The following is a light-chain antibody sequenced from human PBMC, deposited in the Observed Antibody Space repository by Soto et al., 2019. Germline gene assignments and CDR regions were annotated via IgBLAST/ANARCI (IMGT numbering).Light chain of an antibody. Sequence: EAVLTQSPATLSVSPGERATLSCRASQSVATNLAWYQQRPGQAPRLLIYGASKRAIGLPARFSGSGSGTDFTLTISRLEPEDFVVYHCQQYGDLPPTFGQGTKVDIK. J-gene: IGKJ1*01. CDR1: QSVATN. V-gene: IGKV3-15*01. CDR3: QQYGDLPPT. CDR2: GAS.